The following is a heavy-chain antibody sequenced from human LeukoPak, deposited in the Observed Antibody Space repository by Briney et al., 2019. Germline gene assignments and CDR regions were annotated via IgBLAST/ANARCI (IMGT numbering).Heavy chain of an antibody. D-gene: IGHD3-10*01. Sequence: GSLRLSCAASGFVFNNYPMSWVRQAPGKGLEWVSVINGGGDSTYYADSVKGRFTISRDNSKNTLYRQMNSLRAEDTAVYYCAKDPYYYGSGSTFGYWGQGTLVTVSS. CDR2: INGGGDST. V-gene: IGHV3-23*01. CDR3: AKDPYYYGSGSTFGY. CDR1: GFVFNNYP. J-gene: IGHJ4*02.